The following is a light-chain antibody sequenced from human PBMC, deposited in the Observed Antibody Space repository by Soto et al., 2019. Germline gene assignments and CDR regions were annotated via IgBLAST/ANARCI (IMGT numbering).Light chain of an antibody. J-gene: IGKJ1*01. Sequence: DIQLTQSRSTLSASVGDRVTITCRASQSLNNRLAWYQQKPGKAPKLLIYDASTLESGVSSRFSGTGSETECTLTITDLQADDLATYSCHQYKTYSTFGQGTKVDI. V-gene: IGKV1-5*01. CDR1: QSLNNR. CDR3: HQYKTYST. CDR2: DAS.